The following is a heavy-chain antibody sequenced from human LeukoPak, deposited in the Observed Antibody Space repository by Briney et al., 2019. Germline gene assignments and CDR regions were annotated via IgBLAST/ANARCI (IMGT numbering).Heavy chain of an antibody. CDR3: ARVIATAPTLVIAFDI. J-gene: IGHJ3*02. D-gene: IGHD6-13*01. Sequence: SETLSLTCTVPGGSISSYYWSWIRQPPGKGLEWIGYIYYSGSTNYNPSLKSRVTISVDTSKNQFSLKLSSVTAADTAVYYCARVIATAPTLVIAFDIWGQGTMVTVSS. V-gene: IGHV4-59*01. CDR1: GGSISSYY. CDR2: IYYSGST.